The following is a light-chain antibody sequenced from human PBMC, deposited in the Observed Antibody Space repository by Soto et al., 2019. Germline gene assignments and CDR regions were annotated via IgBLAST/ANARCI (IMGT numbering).Light chain of an antibody. V-gene: IGKV1-12*01. CDR2: AAS. CDR3: QQANSFPLT. Sequence: DIQMTQSPSSESASVGDRVTITCRASQDISSWLAWYQQKPGKAPKLLIYAASSLHSGVPARFSGSDSGTDFTLTISSVQPEDSATYYRQQANSFPLTFGGGTKVEI. CDR1: QDISSW. J-gene: IGKJ4*01.